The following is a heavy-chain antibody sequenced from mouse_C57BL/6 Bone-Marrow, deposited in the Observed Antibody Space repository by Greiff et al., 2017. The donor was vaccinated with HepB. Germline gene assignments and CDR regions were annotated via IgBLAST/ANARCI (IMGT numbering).Heavy chain of an antibody. CDR3: ARLRRYYAMDY. CDR1: GYAFSSSW. V-gene: IGHV1-82*01. Sequence: QVQLQQSGPELVKPGASVKISCKASGYAFSSSWMKWVKQRPGKGLEWIGRIYPGDGDTNYNGKFKGKATLTADKSSSTAYMQLSSLTSEDSAVYFCARLRRYYAMDYWGQGTSVTVSS. CDR2: IYPGDGDT. J-gene: IGHJ4*01. D-gene: IGHD2-4*01.